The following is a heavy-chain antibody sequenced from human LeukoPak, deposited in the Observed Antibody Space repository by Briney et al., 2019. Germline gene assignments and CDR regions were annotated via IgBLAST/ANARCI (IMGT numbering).Heavy chain of an antibody. Sequence: SETLSLTCTVSGGSISSDYWSWIRQPPGKGLEWIGYIYYSGSSDYNPSLKSRMTISTDTSNNQVSLKLTSVIAADTAVYYCGXTSLAXLTGLXLXVFDIWGQGTTVTVSS. D-gene: IGHD3-9*01. CDR2: IYYSGSS. J-gene: IGHJ3*02. CDR3: GXTSLAXLTGLXLXVFDI. CDR1: GGSISSDY. V-gene: IGHV4-59*03.